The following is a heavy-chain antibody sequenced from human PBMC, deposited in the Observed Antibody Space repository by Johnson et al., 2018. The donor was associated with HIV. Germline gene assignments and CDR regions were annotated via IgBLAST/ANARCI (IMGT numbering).Heavy chain of an antibody. V-gene: IGHV3-66*01. CDR3: AKVDRPGIAAAPLDAFDI. J-gene: IGHJ3*02. Sequence: VQLVESGGGVVQPGRSLRLSCAASGFTVSTNYMSWIRQAPGKGLEWVSVIYSGDTTYYADSVKGRFTISRDNSKNTLYLQMNSLRAEDTAVYYCAKVDRPGIAAAPLDAFDIWGQGTMVTVSS. CDR2: IYSGDTT. CDR1: GFTVSTNY. D-gene: IGHD6-13*01.